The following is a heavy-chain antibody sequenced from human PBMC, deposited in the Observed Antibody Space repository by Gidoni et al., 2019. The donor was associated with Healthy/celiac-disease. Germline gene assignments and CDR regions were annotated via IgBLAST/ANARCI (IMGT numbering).Heavy chain of an antibody. CDR1: GFTFGSYA. Sequence: EVQLVESGGGLVHPGGSLRLSCSASGFTFGSYAMHWVRQAPGKGLEYVSAISSNGSSTYYADSVKGRFTISRDNSKNTLYLQMSSLRAEDTAVYYCVKDVYPLVAVAGYFDYWGQGTLVTVSS. CDR3: VKDVYPLVAVAGYFDY. J-gene: IGHJ4*02. D-gene: IGHD6-19*01. V-gene: IGHV3-64D*06. CDR2: ISSNGSST.